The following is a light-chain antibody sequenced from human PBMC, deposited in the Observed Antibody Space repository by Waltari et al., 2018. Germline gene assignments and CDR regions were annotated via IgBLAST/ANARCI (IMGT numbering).Light chain of an antibody. J-gene: IGLJ3*02. Sequence: SYDLTQPASVPVSPGQTARITCSGCVFPQQYAYWYQKKPGQAPVLTIYKDTERPSGIPERFSGSTSGTTVTLTITGVLAEDEAQYYCQSADSSERWVFGGGTKLTVL. V-gene: IGLV3-25*03. CDR3: QSADSSERWV. CDR2: KDT. CDR1: VFPQQY.